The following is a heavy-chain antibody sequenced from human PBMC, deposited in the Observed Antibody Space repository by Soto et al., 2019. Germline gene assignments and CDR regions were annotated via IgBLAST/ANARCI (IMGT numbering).Heavy chain of an antibody. V-gene: IGHV1-3*01. J-gene: IGHJ4*02. CDR2: INAGNGNT. CDR1: GYTFTSYA. D-gene: IGHD6-19*01. Sequence: ASVKVSCKASGYTFTSYAMHWVRQAPGQRLEWMGWINAGNGNTKYSQKFQGRVTITRDTSASTAYMELSSLRSEDTAVYYCAGGGGSSGWYPYCFDYWGQGTLVTVSS. CDR3: AGGGGSSGWYPYCFDY.